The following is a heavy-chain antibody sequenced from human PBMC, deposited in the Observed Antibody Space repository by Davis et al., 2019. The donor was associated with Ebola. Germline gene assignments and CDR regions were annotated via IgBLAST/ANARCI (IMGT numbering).Heavy chain of an antibody. V-gene: IGHV4-4*07. D-gene: IGHD4-11*01. J-gene: IGHJ6*02. Sequence: PGGSLRLSCTVSGGSISSYYWSWIRQPAGKGLEWIGRIYTSGSTNYNPSLKSRVTISVDTSKNQFSLKLSSVTAADTAVYYCARDRGHYYSNFPGYYGMDVWGQGTTVTVSS. CDR2: IYTSGST. CDR1: GGSISSYY. CDR3: ARDRGHYYSNFPGYYGMDV.